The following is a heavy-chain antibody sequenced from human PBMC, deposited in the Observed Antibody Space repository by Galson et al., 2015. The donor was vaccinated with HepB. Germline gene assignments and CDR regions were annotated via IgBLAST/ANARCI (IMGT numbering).Heavy chain of an antibody. CDR2: ISNTDTTT. CDR3: ATGASPNDFWSAYWDH. J-gene: IGHJ4*02. V-gene: IGHV3-23*01. CDR1: GFTFSNYA. Sequence: SLRLSCAASGFTFSNYAMSWVRQAPAKGLEWVSSISNTDTTTYYADSVKGRFTISRDNSKNTLYLQMNSLRAEDTAVYYCATGASPNDFWSAYWDHWGQGALVTVSS. D-gene: IGHD3-3*01.